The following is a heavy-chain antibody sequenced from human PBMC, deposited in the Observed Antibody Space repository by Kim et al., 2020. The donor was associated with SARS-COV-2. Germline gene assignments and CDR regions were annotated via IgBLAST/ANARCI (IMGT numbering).Heavy chain of an antibody. CDR2: ISGSGTTT. CDR1: GFSFDNYA. Sequence: GGSLRLSCATSGFSFDNYAMTWVRQAPGKGLEWVSAISGSGTTTQYAYSVKGRFTISRDNSRDTVSLQMNSLRAEDTAVYYCAKPPFDGGSYYLKALANWGQGTLVTVSS. D-gene: IGHD3-10*01. J-gene: IGHJ4*02. V-gene: IGHV3-23*01. CDR3: AKPPFDGGSYYLKALAN.